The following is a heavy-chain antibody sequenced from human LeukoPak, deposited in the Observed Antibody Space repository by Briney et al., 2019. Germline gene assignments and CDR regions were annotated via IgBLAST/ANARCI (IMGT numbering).Heavy chain of an antibody. CDR3: ARDRGLLDSSGWYDY. CDR2: ISSSGSTI. CDR1: GFTFSTYE. J-gene: IGHJ4*02. D-gene: IGHD6-19*01. V-gene: IGHV3-48*03. Sequence: GGSLRLSCAASGFTFSTYEMNWVRQAPGKGLEWVSYISSSGSTIYYADSVKGRFTISRDNAKNSLYLQMNSLRAEDTAVYYCARDRGLLDSSGWYDYWGQGTLVAVSS.